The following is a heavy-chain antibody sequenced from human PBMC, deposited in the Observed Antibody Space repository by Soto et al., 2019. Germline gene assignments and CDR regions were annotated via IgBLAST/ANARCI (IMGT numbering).Heavy chain of an antibody. CDR1: GYTFTSYG. V-gene: IGHV1-18*01. CDR2: ISAYNGNT. J-gene: IGHJ4*02. Sequence: QVQLVQSGAEAKKPGASVKVSCKASGYTFTSYGISWVRQAPGQGLEWMGWISAYNGNTNYAQKLQGRVTKTTDTSTSTAYMELRSLGSDDTAVYYCARSIAAAVDFDYWGQGTLVTVSS. D-gene: IGHD6-13*01. CDR3: ARSIAAAVDFDY.